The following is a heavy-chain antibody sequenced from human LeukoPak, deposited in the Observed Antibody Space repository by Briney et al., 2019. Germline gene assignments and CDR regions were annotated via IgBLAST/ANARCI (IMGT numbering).Heavy chain of an antibody. CDR1: EFTVSNNY. V-gene: IGHV3-53*01. CDR3: ARLRGGWNIDY. J-gene: IGHJ4*02. CDR2: LYSGGTT. D-gene: IGHD1/OR15-1a*01. Sequence: GGSLRLSCEASEFTVSNNYMSWVRQAPGKGLECVSLLYSGGTTYYADSVKGRFTISRDNSKNTLYLQMNSLRVEDTAVYYCARLRGGWNIDYWGQGTLVTVSS.